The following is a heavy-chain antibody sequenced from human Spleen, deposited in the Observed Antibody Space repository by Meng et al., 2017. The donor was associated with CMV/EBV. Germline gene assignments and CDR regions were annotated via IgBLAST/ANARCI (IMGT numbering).Heavy chain of an antibody. J-gene: IGHJ6*02. V-gene: IGHV1-69*16. CDR3: ARVVTPYYYYYYGMDV. Sequence: SVKVSCKASGGTFSSYTISWVRQAPGQGLEWMGRIIPILGIANYAQKFQGRVTITTDESTSTAYMELSSLRSEDTAVYYCARVVTPYYYYYYGMDVWGQGTTVTVSS. CDR2: IIPILGIA. D-gene: IGHD1-14*01. CDR1: GGTFSSYT.